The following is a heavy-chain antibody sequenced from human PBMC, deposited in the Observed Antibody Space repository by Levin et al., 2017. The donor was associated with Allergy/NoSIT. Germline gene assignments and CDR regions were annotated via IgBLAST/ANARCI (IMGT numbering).Heavy chain of an antibody. D-gene: IGHD4-17*01. CDR3: ARNKDYGDSNDY. CDR2: INQDGSEK. J-gene: IGHJ4*02. V-gene: IGHV3-7*01. CDR1: GFTFRSSW. Sequence: QRGESLKISCAASGFTFRSSWLSWVRQGPGKGLEWVAHINQDGSEKYYVGSVKGRFTISRDNAKNSLYLQMNSLRAEDTAVYYCARNKDYGDSNDYWGQGTLVTVSS.